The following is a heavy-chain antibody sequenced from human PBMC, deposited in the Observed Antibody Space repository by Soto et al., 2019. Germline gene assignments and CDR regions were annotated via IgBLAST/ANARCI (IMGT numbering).Heavy chain of an antibody. CDR3: ARENSGSGSYYNSGYFDY. J-gene: IGHJ4*02. CDR1: GGTFSSYA. V-gene: IGHV1-69*13. CDR2: IIPIFGTA. Sequence: SVKVSCKASGGTFSSYAISWVRQAPGQGLEWMGGIIPIFGTANYAQKFQGRVTITADESTSTAYMELSSLRSEDTAVYYCARENSGSGSYYNSGYFDYWGQGTLVTVSS. D-gene: IGHD3-10*01.